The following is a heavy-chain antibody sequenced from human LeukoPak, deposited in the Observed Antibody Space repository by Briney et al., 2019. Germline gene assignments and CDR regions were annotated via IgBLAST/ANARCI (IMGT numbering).Heavy chain of an antibody. CDR1: GFTFSSYG. Sequence: PGRSLRLSCAATGFTFSSYGMHWVRQAPGKGLEWVAVISYDGSNKYYADSVKGRFTISRDNSKNTLYLQMNSLRGEDTAIYHCAKDVGTVTRGVGYCGQGTLVTVLS. V-gene: IGHV3-30*18. CDR3: AKDVGTVTRGVGY. CDR2: ISYDGSNK. J-gene: IGHJ4*02. D-gene: IGHD4-17*01.